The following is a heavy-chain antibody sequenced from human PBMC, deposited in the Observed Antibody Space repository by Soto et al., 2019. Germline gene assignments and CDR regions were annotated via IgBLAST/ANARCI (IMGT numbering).Heavy chain of an antibody. CDR3: ARGGYDILLDYYYYGMDV. J-gene: IGHJ6*02. Sequence: ASVKVSCKASGYTFTGYYMHWVRQAPGQGLERMGWINPNSGGTNYAQKFQGWVTMTRDTSISTAYMELSRLRSDDTAVYYCARGGYDILLDYYYYGMDVWGQGXTVTV. V-gene: IGHV1-2*04. CDR1: GYTFTGYY. D-gene: IGHD3-9*01. CDR2: INPNSGGT.